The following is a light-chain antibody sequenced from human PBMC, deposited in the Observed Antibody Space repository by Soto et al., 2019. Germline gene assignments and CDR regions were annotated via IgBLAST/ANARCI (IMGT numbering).Light chain of an antibody. Sequence: LVMTQSPATLSVSPGEGATLSCRASQSVSTNLAWYQQKPGQAPRLLIYGASTRATGIPARFSGSGSGTKFTLIISSLQSEDFAVYYCQQYNNWPPWTFGQGTKVDIK. V-gene: IGKV3-15*01. CDR2: GAS. J-gene: IGKJ1*01. CDR1: QSVSTN. CDR3: QQYNNWPPWT.